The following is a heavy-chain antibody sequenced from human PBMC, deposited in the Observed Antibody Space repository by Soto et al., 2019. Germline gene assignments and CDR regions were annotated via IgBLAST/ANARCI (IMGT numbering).Heavy chain of an antibody. Sequence: PGGSLRLSCAASGFTFSSYGMSWVRQAPGKGLEWVSAISGSGGSTYYADSVKGRFTISRDNSKNTLYLQMNSLRAEDTAVYYCAKEITYDILTGYYGYWGQGTLVTVSS. CDR1: GFTFSSYG. CDR3: AKEITYDILTGYYGY. V-gene: IGHV3-23*01. CDR2: ISGSGGST. J-gene: IGHJ4*02. D-gene: IGHD3-9*01.